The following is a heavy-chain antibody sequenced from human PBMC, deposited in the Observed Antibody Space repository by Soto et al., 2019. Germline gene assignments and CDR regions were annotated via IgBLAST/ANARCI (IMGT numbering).Heavy chain of an antibody. CDR2: IYSSGGT. V-gene: IGHV4-4*07. D-gene: IGHD3-3*01. Sequence: PXATLSLTCTVSGGAISCDYWTWIRQPAGKGLEWIGHIYSSGGTKYNPSLKSRVDMSLDMSKNQFSLRLNSVTAADTAVYYCARGQGFSDTFDLWGQGTLVTVSS. CDR3: ARGQGFSDTFDL. J-gene: IGHJ5*02. CDR1: GGAISCDY.